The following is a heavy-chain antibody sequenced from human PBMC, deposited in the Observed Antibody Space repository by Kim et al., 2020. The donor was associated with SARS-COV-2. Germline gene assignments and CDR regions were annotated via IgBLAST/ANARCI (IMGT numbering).Heavy chain of an antibody. Sequence: GGSLRLSCAASGFTFNTYAMGWVRQAPGKGLEWVSIIFAGGTGTYYADSVKGRFTISRDNSKNMLYLQMNSLRAEDTAVYYCAKAGGSGGYSFDYWGQGTLVTVSS. V-gene: IGHV3-23*03. D-gene: IGHD3-10*01. CDR3: AKAGGSGGYSFDY. J-gene: IGHJ4*02. CDR2: IFAGGTGT. CDR1: GFTFNTYA.